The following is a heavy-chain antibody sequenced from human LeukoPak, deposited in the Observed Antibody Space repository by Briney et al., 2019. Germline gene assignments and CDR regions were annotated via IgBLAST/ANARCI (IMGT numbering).Heavy chain of an antibody. D-gene: IGHD5-18*01. CDR1: GGSVSSGSYY. CDR2: IYYSGST. J-gene: IGHJ4*02. Sequence: SETLSHTCTVSGGSVSSGSYYWSWIRQPPGKGLEWIGYIYYSGSTNYNPSLKSRVTISVDTSKNQFSLKLSSVTAADTAVYYCARDGRDTAMVPYYFDYWGQGTLVTVSS. CDR3: ARDGRDTAMVPYYFDY. V-gene: IGHV4-61*01.